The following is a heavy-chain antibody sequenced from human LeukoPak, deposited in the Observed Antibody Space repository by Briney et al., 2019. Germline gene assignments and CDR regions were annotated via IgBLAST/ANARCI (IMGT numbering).Heavy chain of an antibody. CDR1: GVSISSYH. Sequence: SETLSLTCTVSGVSISSYHWTWIRQPPGEGLEWIGHIYNSGSTNYNPSLRGRVTISLDTSKNQVSPKLSSVTAADTAMYYCAGKDGDGWGQGTLVTVSS. V-gene: IGHV4-59*01. J-gene: IGHJ4*02. CDR3: AGKDGDG. CDR2: IYNSGST. D-gene: IGHD5-24*01.